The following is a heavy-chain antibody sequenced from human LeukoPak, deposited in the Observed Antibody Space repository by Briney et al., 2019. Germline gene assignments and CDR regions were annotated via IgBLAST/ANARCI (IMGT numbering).Heavy chain of an antibody. CDR3: ARESYYYDRSGYYPLDY. J-gene: IGHJ4*02. CDR2: ISYDGSNK. V-gene: IGHV3-30*03. Sequence: PGGSLRLSCAASGFTFSSYGMHWVRQAPGKGLEWVAVISYDGSNKYYADSVKGRFTISRDNSKNTLYLQMNSLRAEDTAVYYCARESYYYDRSGYYPLDYWGQGTLVTVSS. D-gene: IGHD3-22*01. CDR1: GFTFSSYG.